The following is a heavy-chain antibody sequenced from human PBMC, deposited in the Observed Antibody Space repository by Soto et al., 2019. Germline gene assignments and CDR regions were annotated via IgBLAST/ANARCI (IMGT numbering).Heavy chain of an antibody. V-gene: IGHV1-69*13. CDR3: ARGSAVVVVPAAISGGMDV. Sequence: ASVKVSCKASGGTFSSYAISWVRQAPGQGLEWMGGIIPIFGTANYAQKFQGRVTITADESTSTAYMELSSLRSEDTAVYYCARGSAVVVVPAAISGGMDVWGQGTTVTVS. J-gene: IGHJ6*02. CDR2: IIPIFGTA. CDR1: GGTFSSYA. D-gene: IGHD2-2*01.